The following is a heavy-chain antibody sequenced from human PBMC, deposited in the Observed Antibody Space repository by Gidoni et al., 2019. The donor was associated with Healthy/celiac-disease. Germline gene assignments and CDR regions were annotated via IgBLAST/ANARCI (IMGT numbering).Heavy chain of an antibody. Sequence: EVQLVESGGGLVQPGRSLRLSCAASGFTFDDYSMHWVRQAPGKGLEWVSGISWNSGSIGYADSVKGRFTISRDNAKNSLYLQMNSLRAEDTALYYCAKDRTAAGNGGYYYYYGMDVWGQGTTVTVSS. V-gene: IGHV3-9*01. CDR3: AKDRTAAGNGGYYYYYGMDV. D-gene: IGHD6-13*01. CDR1: GFTFDDYS. CDR2: ISWNSGSI. J-gene: IGHJ6*02.